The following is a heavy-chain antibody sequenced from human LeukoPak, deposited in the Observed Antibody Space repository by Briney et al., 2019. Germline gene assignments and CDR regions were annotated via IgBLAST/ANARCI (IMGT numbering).Heavy chain of an antibody. V-gene: IGHV3-7*01. J-gene: IGHJ4*02. D-gene: IGHD3-22*01. CDR3: AKDLIRWLPMGVFDY. CDR1: GFPFSDSW. Sequence: GGSLRLSCAASGFPFSDSWMDWVRQAPGKGMEWVANIKQDGSEKHYADSVKGRFTISRDNAKNSLFLQMNGLRAEDTAVYYCAKDLIRWLPMGVFDYWGQGTLVTVSS. CDR2: IKQDGSEK.